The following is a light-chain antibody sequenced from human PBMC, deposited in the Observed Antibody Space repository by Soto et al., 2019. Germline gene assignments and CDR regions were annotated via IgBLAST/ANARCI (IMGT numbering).Light chain of an antibody. CDR2: DAS. CDR1: QSVSSSY. V-gene: IGKV3-20*01. Sequence: EIVLTQSPGTLSLSPGERATLSCRASQSVSSSYLAWYQQKPGQAPRLLIYDASTRATGIPDRISGSGSGTDFTLTISRLEPEDFALYYCQQYGSSTWTFGQGTRVEIK. J-gene: IGKJ1*01. CDR3: QQYGSSTWT.